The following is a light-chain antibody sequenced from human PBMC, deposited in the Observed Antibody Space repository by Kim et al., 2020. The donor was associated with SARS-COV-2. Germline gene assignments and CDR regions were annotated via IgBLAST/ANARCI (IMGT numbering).Light chain of an antibody. CDR1: QSVNSH. V-gene: IGKV3-15*01. J-gene: IGKJ1*01. CDR3: QQYDSWPRT. CDR2: YAS. Sequence: VSPGERATLSCSASQSVNSHLAWYQQQPGQVPRLLIYYASTRATGIPARFSGSGSGTEFILTISSLQSEDFAVYYCQQYDSWPRTFGQGTKVDIK.